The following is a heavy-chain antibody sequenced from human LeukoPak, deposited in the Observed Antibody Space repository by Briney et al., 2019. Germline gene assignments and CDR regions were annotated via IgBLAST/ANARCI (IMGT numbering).Heavy chain of an antibody. D-gene: IGHD3-10*01. CDR1: GYTLTELS. CDR2: FGTEDGDT. CDR3: ATDSSTNPLWFGDSTSPFDP. V-gene: IGHV1-24*01. Sequence: ASVKVSCKVSGYTLTELSLHWVRLAPGTGLEWMGGFGTEDGDTIYAQKFQGRVTMTEDTSTDTAYMELSSLRSEDTAVYSCATDSSTNPLWFGDSTSPFDPWGQGTLVTVSS. J-gene: IGHJ5*02.